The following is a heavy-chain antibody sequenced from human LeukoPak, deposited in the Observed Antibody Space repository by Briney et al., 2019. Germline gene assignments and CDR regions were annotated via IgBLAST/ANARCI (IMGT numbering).Heavy chain of an antibody. CDR1: GYTFTSYD. D-gene: IGHD2-2*01. CDR2: MNPNSGNT. CDR3: ARKGPANYYYYMDV. J-gene: IGHJ6*03. V-gene: IGHV1-8*01. Sequence: ASVKVSCKASGYTFTSYDLNWVRQAPGQGLEWMGWMNPNSGNTGYAPKFQGRVTMTRNTPISTAYMELSSLRSEDTAVYYCARKGPANYYYYMDVWGKGTSVTVSS.